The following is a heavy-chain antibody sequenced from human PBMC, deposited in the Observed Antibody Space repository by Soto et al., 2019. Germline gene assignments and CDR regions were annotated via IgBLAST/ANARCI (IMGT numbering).Heavy chain of an antibody. CDR2: IYYSGST. CDR1: GGSISSSSYY. Sequence: KTSETLSLTCTVSGGSISSSSYYWGWIRQPPGKGLEWIGSIYYSGSTYYNPSLKSRVTISVDTSKNQFSLKLSSVTAADTAVYYCARPSNRGIDYWGQGTLVTVSS. J-gene: IGHJ4*02. D-gene: IGHD7-27*01. V-gene: IGHV4-39*01. CDR3: ARPSNRGIDY.